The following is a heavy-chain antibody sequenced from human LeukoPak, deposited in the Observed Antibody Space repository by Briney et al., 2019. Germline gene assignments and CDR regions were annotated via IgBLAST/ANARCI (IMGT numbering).Heavy chain of an antibody. J-gene: IGHJ6*02. CDR3: ARDDYSKLGYYYGMDV. Sequence: HPGGSLRLSCAASGFTVSSNYMSWVRQAPGKGLEWVSLIYSGGNTYYADSVKGRFTISRDNSKNTLYLQMNSLRAEDTAVYYCARDDYSKLGYYYGMDVWGQGTTVTVSS. D-gene: IGHD4-11*01. V-gene: IGHV3-53*01. CDR1: GFTVSSNY. CDR2: IYSGGNT.